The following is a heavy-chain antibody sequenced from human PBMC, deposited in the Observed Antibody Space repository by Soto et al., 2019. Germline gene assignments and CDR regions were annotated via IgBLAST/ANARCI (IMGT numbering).Heavy chain of an antibody. D-gene: IGHD6-13*01. CDR1: GYTFTSYA. Sequence: QVQLVQSGAEVKKPGASVKVSCKASGYTFTSYAMHWVRQAPGQRLEWMGWINASNGNTKYSQKFQGRVTITRDTSASTAYMELSSLRSEDTAVYYCARVRIAAAGAFDYWGQGTLVTVSS. J-gene: IGHJ4*02. CDR2: INASNGNT. CDR3: ARVRIAAAGAFDY. V-gene: IGHV1-3*01.